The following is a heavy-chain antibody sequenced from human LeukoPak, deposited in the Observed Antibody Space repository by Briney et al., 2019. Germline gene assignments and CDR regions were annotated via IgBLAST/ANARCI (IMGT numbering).Heavy chain of an antibody. D-gene: IGHD1-26*01. CDR2: IYYSGST. CDR3: ARETHSGSRHFDY. V-gene: IGHV4-59*01. J-gene: IGHJ4*02. CDR1: GGSISSYY. Sequence: SETLSLTCTVSGGSISSYYWSWIRQPPGKGLEWIGYIYYSGSTNYNPSLKSRVTISVDTSKNQFSLKLSSVTAADTAVYYCARETHSGSRHFDYWGQGTLVTVSS.